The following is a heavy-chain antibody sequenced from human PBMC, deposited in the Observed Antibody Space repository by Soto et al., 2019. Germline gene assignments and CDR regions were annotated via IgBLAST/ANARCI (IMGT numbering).Heavy chain of an antibody. CDR2: IWYDGSNK. CDR3: ARGTALVRQWLVIGMFDY. Sequence: QVQLVESGGGVVQPGRSLRLSCAASGFTFSSYGMHWVRQAPGKGLEWVAVIWYDGSNKYYADSVKGRFTISRDNSKNTLYLQMNSLRAEDTAVYYCARGTALVRQWLVIGMFDYWGQGTLVTVSS. D-gene: IGHD6-19*01. CDR1: GFTFSSYG. J-gene: IGHJ4*02. V-gene: IGHV3-33*01.